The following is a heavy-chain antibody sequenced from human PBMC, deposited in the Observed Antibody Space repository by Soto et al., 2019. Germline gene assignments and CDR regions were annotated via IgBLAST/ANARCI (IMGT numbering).Heavy chain of an antibody. CDR2: IYPGDSDT. CDR3: ASSVLVTSTMNYFDL. J-gene: IGHJ4*02. D-gene: IGHD2-8*02. V-gene: IGHV5-51*01. CDR1: GYSFTSYW. Sequence: GESLKISCKGSGYSFTSYWIGWVRQMPGKGLEWMGIIYPGDSDTRYSPSFQGQATISADKSISTTYLQWSSLKASDTAIYFCASSVLVTSTMNYFDLWGQGTLVTVSS.